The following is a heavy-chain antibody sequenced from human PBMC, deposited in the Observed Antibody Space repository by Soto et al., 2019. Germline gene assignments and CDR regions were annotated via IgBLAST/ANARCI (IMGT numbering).Heavy chain of an antibody. CDR1: GFTFSSYA. CDR2: ISSNGGST. Sequence: EVQLVESGGGLVQPGGSLRLSCSASGFTFSSYAMHWVRQAPGKGLEYVSAISSNGGSTYYADSVKGRFTISRDNSKNTLYLRMSSLRAEDTAVYYCVKDPGSGEIDYWGQGTLVTVSS. CDR3: VKDPGSGEIDY. D-gene: IGHD6-19*01. V-gene: IGHV3-64D*08. J-gene: IGHJ4*02.